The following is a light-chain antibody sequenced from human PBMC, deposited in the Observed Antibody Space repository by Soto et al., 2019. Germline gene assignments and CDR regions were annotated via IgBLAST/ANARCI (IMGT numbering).Light chain of an antibody. V-gene: IGKV3-15*01. CDR3: HQYGNSPQT. CDR2: GAS. CDR1: QTVHTN. J-gene: IGKJ1*01. Sequence: ETVMTQSPATLSVSPGDRVTLSCRASQTVHTNLAWFQQKPGQAPKLLIYGASTRDTGVPARFTGSGSGTEFTLTINILEPDDFAVYYCHQYGNSPQTFGQGTKVDIK.